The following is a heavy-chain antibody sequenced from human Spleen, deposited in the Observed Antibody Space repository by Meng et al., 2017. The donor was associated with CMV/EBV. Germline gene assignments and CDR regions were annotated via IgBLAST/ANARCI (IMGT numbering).Heavy chain of an antibody. CDR1: GGSISSYY. D-gene: IGHD2-2*02. V-gene: IGHV4-59*01. Sequence: SETLSLTCSVSGGSISSYYWSWIRQPPGKGLEWIGNIYYSGSSNYNPSLKSRVTISVDTSKNQFSLKLGSVTAADTAVYYCASSGYCSSTSCYTRAFDIWGQGTMVTVSS. J-gene: IGHJ3*02. CDR3: ASSGYCSSTSCYTRAFDI. CDR2: IYYSGSS.